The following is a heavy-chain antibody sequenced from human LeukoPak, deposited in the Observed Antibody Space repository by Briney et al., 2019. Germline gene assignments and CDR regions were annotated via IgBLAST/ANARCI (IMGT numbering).Heavy chain of an antibody. J-gene: IGHJ4*02. CDR2: ISYDGGNK. CDR3: ARAMVRGGLDY. D-gene: IGHD3-10*01. V-gene: IGHV3-30*04. CDR1: GFTFSSYA. Sequence: GGSLRLSCAASGFTFSSYAMHWVRQASGKGLEWVAVISYDGGNKYYADSVKGRFTISRDNSKNTLYLQMNSLRAEDTAVYYCARAMVRGGLDYWGQGTLVTVSS.